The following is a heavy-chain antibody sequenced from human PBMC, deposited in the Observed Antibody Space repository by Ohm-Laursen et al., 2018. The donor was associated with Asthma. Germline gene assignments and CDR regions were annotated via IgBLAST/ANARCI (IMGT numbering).Heavy chain of an antibody. V-gene: IGHV3-30*18. CDR3: AKDWGVPHYAFDI. CDR1: GFTFSNYA. J-gene: IGHJ3*02. Sequence: SLRLSCAASGFTFSNYAMSWVRQAPGQGLEWVAFISYVGSTKYYADSVQGRFTISRDNSKDTLYLQMNSLRADDTAVYYCAKDWGVPHYAFDIWGQGSLVTVSS. CDR2: ISYVGSTK. D-gene: IGHD3-16*01.